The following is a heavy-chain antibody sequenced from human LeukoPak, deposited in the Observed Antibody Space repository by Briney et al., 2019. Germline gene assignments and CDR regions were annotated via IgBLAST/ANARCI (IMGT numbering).Heavy chain of an antibody. V-gene: IGHV1-69*01. CDR3: ARDGIPYDFWRGYYDGRWFDP. CDR1: GGTFSSYA. J-gene: IGHJ5*02. Sequence: GASVKVSCKASGGTFSSYAISWVRQAPGQGLEWIGGIIPIFGTANYAQKFQGRVTITADESTSTAYMELSSLRSEDTAVYYCARDGIPYDFWRGYYDGRWFDPWGQGSLVTVSS. CDR2: IIPIFGTA. D-gene: IGHD3-3*01.